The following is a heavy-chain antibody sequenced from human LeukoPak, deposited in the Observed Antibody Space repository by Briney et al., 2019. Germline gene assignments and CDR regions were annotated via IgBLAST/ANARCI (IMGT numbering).Heavy chain of an antibody. Sequence: GASVKVSCKVSGYTLTELSMHWVRQAPGKGLEWMGGFDPEDGETIYAQKFQGRVTMTEDTSTDTAYMELSSLRSEDTAVYYCATLGYCSSTSCYTIFNYYYYMDVWGKGTTVTVSS. V-gene: IGHV1-24*01. D-gene: IGHD2-2*01. CDR2: FDPEDGET. CDR3: ATLGYCSSTSCYTIFNYYYYMDV. J-gene: IGHJ6*03. CDR1: GYTLTELS.